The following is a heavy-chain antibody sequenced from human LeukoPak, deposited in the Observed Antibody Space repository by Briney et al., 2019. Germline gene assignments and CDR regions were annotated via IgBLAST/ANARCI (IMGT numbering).Heavy chain of an antibody. CDR3: ARVFHCSGGSCYSGWFDP. CDR2: INPSGGST. V-gene: IGHV1-46*01. Sequence: ASVKVSCKASGYTFTGYYMHWVRQAPGQGLEWMGIINPSGGSTSYAQKFQGRVTMTRDTSTSTVYMELSSLRSEDTAVYYCARVFHCSGGSCYSGWFDPWGQGTLVTVSS. D-gene: IGHD2-15*01. CDR1: GYTFTGYY. J-gene: IGHJ5*02.